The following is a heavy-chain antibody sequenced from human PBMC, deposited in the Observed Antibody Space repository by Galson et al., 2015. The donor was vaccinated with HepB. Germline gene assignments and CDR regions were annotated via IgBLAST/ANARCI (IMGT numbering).Heavy chain of an antibody. CDR3: ARMDLADYDSSGNNYGGIFNWFDP. J-gene: IGHJ5*02. V-gene: IGHV4-39*01. CDR1: GGSITSSTYY. Sequence: SEPLSLTCTVSGGSITSSTYYWGWIRQPPGKGLEWIGSIYYSGSTYYNPSLKSRVTISVDTSKNQFSLKLTSVTAADTAVYYCARMDLADYDSSGNNYGGIFNWFDPWGQGTLVTVSS. CDR2: IYYSGST. D-gene: IGHD3-22*01.